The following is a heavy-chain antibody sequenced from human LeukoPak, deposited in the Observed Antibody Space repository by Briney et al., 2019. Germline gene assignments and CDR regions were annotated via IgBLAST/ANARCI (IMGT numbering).Heavy chain of an antibody. D-gene: IGHD3-22*01. CDR2: IYPGDSNT. J-gene: IGHJ4*02. CDR1: GYNFSSYW. CDR3: ARHGGYESSGYFNY. V-gene: IGHV5-51*01. Sequence: GESLKISCQGSGYNFSSYWTGWVRQMPGKGLEWMAIIYPGDSNTRYSPSFQGQVTISVDKSISTAYLQWSSLKASDTATYYCARHGGYESSGYFNYWGQGTLVTVSS.